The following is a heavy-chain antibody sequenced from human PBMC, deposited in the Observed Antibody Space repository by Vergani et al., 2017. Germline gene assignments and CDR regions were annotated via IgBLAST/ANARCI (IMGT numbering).Heavy chain of an antibody. CDR2: IIPIFGTA. V-gene: IGHV1-69*01. D-gene: IGHD2-8*01. CDR3: ARDRPAPPGVGIWGFDY. J-gene: IGHJ4*02. CDR1: GGTFSSYA. Sequence: QVQLVQSGAEVKKPGSSVKVSCKASGGTFSSYAISWVRQAPGQGLEWMGGIIPIFGTANYAKKFQGRVTITADESTSTAYMELSSLRSEDPAVYYCARDRPAPPGVGIWGFDYWGQGTLVTVSS.